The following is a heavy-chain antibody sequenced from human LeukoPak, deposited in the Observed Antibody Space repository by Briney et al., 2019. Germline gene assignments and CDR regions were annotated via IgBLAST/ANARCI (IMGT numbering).Heavy chain of an antibody. V-gene: IGHV3-30*02. CDR1: GFTFSDYD. D-gene: IGHD2-15*01. J-gene: IGHJ5*01. Sequence: PGGSLRLSCAASGFTFSDYDMHWVRQGPGKGLEWVAFVRSDGSHTYYADSVKGRFTISRDNSNNTVNLQMNSLRAEDTAVYYCAKDKVVVAATASEANWLDSWGQGTLVTVSS. CDR3: AKDKVVVAATASEANWLDS. CDR2: VRSDGSHT.